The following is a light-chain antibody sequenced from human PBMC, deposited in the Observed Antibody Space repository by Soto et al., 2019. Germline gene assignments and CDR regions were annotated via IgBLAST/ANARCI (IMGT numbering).Light chain of an antibody. CDR1: QSVSSK. V-gene: IGKV3D-15*01. CDR3: QQYNNWAPLT. J-gene: IGKJ5*01. CDR2: GAS. Sequence: ETVMTQSPATLSVSPGERATLSCRASQSVSSKLAWYQQKPGQAPRLLIYGASTRATGIPARFSGGESGTEFTLSISSLQSEDFAVYYCQQYNNWAPLTVGQGTRLEI.